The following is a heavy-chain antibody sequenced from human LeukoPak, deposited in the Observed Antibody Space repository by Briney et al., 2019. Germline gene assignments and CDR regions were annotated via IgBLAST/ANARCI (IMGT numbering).Heavy chain of an antibody. CDR2: INPNSGGT. Sequence: GASVKVSCKASGYTFTGYYMHWVRQAPGQGLEWMGWINPNSGGTNYAQKFQGRVTMTRDTSISTAYMELSRLSSDDTAVYYCARDYFTEYSSSWSVWFDPWGQGTLVTVSS. J-gene: IGHJ5*02. CDR3: ARDYFTEYSSSWSVWFDP. V-gene: IGHV1-2*02. CDR1: GYTFTGYY. D-gene: IGHD6-13*01.